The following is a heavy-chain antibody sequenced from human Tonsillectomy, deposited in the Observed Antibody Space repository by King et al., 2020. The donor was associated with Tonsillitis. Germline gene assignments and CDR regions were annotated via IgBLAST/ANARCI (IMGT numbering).Heavy chain of an antibody. V-gene: IGHV5-51*01. Sequence: VQLVESGAEGKKPGESLKISCKGSGYSFTNNWIGWVRQMPGKGLEWRGFIYPGDADTTYSPSFQGQGTISADKSISTAYLQWSSLKASDTAMYYCAKHRGGYFASGTFDYWGQGTLVTVSS. CDR3: AKHRGGYFASGTFDY. CDR2: IYPGDADT. CDR1: GYSFTNNW. J-gene: IGHJ4*02. D-gene: IGHD3-10*01.